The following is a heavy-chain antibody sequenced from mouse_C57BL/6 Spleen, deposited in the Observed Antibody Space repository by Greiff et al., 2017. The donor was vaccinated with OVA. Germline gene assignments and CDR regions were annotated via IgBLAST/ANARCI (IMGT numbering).Heavy chain of an antibody. CDR3: AVTTVVATPFAY. V-gene: IGHV1-82*01. CDR2: IYPGDGDN. D-gene: IGHD1-1*01. J-gene: IGHJ3*01. CDR1: GYAFSSSW. Sequence: VQLQQSGPELVKPGASVKISCKASGYAFSSSWMNWVKQRPGKGLEWIGRIYPGDGDNNYNGKFKCKATLTADKSSSTAYMQLSSLTSEDSAVYFCAVTTVVATPFAYWGQGTLVTVSA.